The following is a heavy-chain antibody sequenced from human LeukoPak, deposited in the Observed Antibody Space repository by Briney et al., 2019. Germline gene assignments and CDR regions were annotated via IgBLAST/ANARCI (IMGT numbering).Heavy chain of an antibody. J-gene: IGHJ4*02. CDR2: IYYSGST. D-gene: IGHD1-26*01. V-gene: IGHV4-59*01. Sequence: SETLSLTCTVSGGSISSYYWSWIRQPPGKGLEWIGYIYYSGSTNYNPSLKSRVTISVDTSKNQFSLKLSSVTASTPAVYCCARARVGATEIGYLGQGTLVIVSS. CDR1: GGSISSYY. CDR3: ARARVGATEIGY.